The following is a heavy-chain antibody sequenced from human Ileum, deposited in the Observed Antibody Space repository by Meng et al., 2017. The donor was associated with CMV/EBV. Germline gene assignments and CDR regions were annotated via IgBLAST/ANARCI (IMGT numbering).Heavy chain of an antibody. V-gene: IGHV3-23*01. Sequence: GGSLRLSCAASGFTFSSYAMSWVRQAPGKGLEWVSAISASGGSTYYADSVRGRFTISRDDSKNTLYLQMSSLVAEDTALYYCARSRGCSSTSCYPDYWGQGTLVTVSS. J-gene: IGHJ4*02. CDR3: ARSRGCSSTSCYPDY. CDR2: ISASGGST. D-gene: IGHD2-2*01. CDR1: GFTFSSYA.